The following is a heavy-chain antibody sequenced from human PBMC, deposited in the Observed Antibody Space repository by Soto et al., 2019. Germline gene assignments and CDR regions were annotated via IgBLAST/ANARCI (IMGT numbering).Heavy chain of an antibody. CDR3: GRGGSNFAS. Sequence: EVQLVESGGGLVQPGGSLRLSCTASGFTFSDSWMTWVRQAPGKGLEWVARIKPDESEKKYADSVKGRFSISRDNAKNSMFLQIDSPRGEEKAVYYWGRGGSNFASLGPGTLCNVSS. J-gene: IGHJ5*02. V-gene: IGHV3-7*04. CDR1: GFTFSDSW. D-gene: IGHD4-4*01. CDR2: IKPDESEK.